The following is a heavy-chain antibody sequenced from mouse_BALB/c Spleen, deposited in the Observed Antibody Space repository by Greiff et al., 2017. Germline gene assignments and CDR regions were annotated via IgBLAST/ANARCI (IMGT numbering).Heavy chain of an antibody. V-gene: IGHV3-8*02. D-gene: IGHD1-1*01. Sequence: EVQLQESGPSLVKPSQTLSLTCSVTGDSITSGYWNWIRKFPGNKLEYMGYISYSGSTYYNPSLKSRISITRDTSKNQYYLQLNSVTTEDTATYYCARAPHYYGSSSYAMDYWGQGTSVTVSS. CDR3: ARAPHYYGSSSYAMDY. J-gene: IGHJ4*01. CDR2: ISYSGST. CDR1: GDSITSGY.